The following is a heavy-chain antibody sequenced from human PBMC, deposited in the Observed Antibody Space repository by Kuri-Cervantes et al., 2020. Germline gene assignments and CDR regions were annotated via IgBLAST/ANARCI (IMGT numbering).Heavy chain of an antibody. Sequence: SVKVSCKASGYTFTSYGISWVRRAPGQGLEWMGWISTYNGNTKYAQKVQGRVTMTTDTSTSTAYMEVRSLRSDDTAMYYCARATPDGSGSPYFYWGLGTPVTVSS. CDR1: GYTFTSYG. CDR3: ARATPDGSGSPYFY. D-gene: IGHD3-22*01. V-gene: IGHV1-18*01. CDR2: ISTYNGNT. J-gene: IGHJ4*02.